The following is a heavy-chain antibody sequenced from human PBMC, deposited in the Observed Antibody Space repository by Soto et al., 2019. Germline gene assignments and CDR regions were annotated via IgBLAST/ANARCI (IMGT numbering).Heavy chain of an antibody. CDR3: ARDPSTAMDTVPFDY. CDR1: GFTFSSYA. J-gene: IGHJ4*02. D-gene: IGHD5-18*01. CDR2: ISYDGSNK. V-gene: IGHV3-30-3*01. Sequence: QVQLVESGGGVVQPGRSLRLSCAASGFTFSSYAMHWVRQAPGKGLEWVAVISYDGSNKYYADSVKGRFTISRDNSKNPLYLQMNSLRAEDAAVYYCARDPSTAMDTVPFDYWGQGTLVTVSS.